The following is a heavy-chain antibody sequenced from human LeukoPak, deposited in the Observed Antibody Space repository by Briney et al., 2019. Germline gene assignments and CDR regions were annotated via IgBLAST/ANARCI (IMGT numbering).Heavy chain of an antibody. Sequence: ASVKLSCKASGYTFTDYNLHWVRQAPGEGVEWMGWINPKSGGTKFAQKHQGGVTMTADTSIDTAYLELSNLKSDDTAIYYCARSSSGWPPYFDCWDQGTLATVSS. CDR2: INPKSGGT. J-gene: IGHJ4*02. D-gene: IGHD6-19*01. V-gene: IGHV1-2*02. CDR1: GYTFTDYN. CDR3: ARSSSGWPPYFDC.